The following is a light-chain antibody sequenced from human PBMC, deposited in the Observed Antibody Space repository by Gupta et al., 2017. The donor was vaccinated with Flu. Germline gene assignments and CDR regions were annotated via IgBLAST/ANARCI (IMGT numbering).Light chain of an antibody. CDR2: TNN. CDR3: AAWDDSLNGPM. Sequence: QSVLTQPPSASGTPGQRVTISCSGSSSNIGSHTVDWYQQLPGTAPKLLIYTNNQRPSGVPDRFSGSKSGTSASLAITGLQSEDEADYYCAAWDDSLNGPMFGGGTKLTVL. J-gene: IGLJ3*02. CDR1: SSNIGSHT. V-gene: IGLV1-44*01.